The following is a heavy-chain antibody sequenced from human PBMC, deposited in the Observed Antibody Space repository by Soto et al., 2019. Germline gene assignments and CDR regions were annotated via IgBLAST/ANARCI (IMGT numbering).Heavy chain of an antibody. CDR1: GYSFTSYW. D-gene: IGHD3-16*02. Sequence: PGESLKISCKGSGYSFTSYWIGWVRQMPGKGLEWMGIIYPGDSDTRYSPSFQGQVTISADKSISTAYLQWSSLKASDTAMYYCARTIERGVIGYSYGMDVWGQGTTVTVS. V-gene: IGHV5-51*01. CDR3: ARTIERGVIGYSYGMDV. CDR2: IYPGDSDT. J-gene: IGHJ6*02.